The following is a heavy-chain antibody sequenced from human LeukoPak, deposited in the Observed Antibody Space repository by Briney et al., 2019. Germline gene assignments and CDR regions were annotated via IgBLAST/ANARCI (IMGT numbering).Heavy chain of an antibody. CDR2: IDPSDSYS. CDR3: AKHKHPRDWFDP. CDR1: GYSFTSYW. J-gene: IGHJ5*02. V-gene: IGHV5-10-1*01. Sequence: TGESLRISCKGSGYSFTSYWISWVRQMPGKGLEWMGRIDPSDSYSNYSPSFQGHVTISADKSISTAYLQWSSLKASDTAIYYCAKHKHPRDWFDPRGQGTLVTVSS.